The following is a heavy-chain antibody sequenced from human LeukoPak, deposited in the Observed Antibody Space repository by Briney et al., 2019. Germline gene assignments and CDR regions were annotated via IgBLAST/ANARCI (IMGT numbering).Heavy chain of an antibody. V-gene: IGHV1-69*05. D-gene: IGHD3-22*01. CDR1: GGTFSNYA. Sequence: SVKVSCKASGGTFSNYAISWVRQAPGQGLEWMGGIIPIFGTADYAQKFQGRVTMTRDMSTSTVYMELSSLRSEDTAVYYCASGDSSGYYHAFDIWGQGTMVTVSS. CDR3: ASGDSSGYYHAFDI. J-gene: IGHJ3*02. CDR2: IIPIFGTA.